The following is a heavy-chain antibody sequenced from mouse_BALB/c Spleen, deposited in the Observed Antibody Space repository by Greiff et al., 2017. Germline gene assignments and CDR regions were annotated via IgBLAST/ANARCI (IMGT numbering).Heavy chain of an antibody. CDR2: IYPGDGDT. Sequence: QVQLQQSGAELVRPGSSVKISCKASGYAFSSYWMNWVKQRPGQGLEWIGQIYPGDGDTNYNGKFKGKATLTADKSSSTAYMQLSSLTSEDSAVYFCARGEGSFPEGYWGQGTSVTVSS. CDR1: GYAFSSYW. V-gene: IGHV1-80*01. J-gene: IGHJ4*01. CDR3: ARGEGSFPEGY.